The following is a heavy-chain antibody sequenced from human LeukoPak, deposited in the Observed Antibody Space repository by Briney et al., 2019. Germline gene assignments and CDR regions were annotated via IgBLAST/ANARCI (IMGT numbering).Heavy chain of an antibody. CDR2: IFYSGST. CDR1: GGTISSSSSY. Sequence: SETLSLTCTVSGGTISSSSSYWGWIRQPPGKGLEWIGSIFYSGSTYYNSSLKSRVTMSVDTSKNQFSLRLSSVTAADTAVYYCARQNTIFGVVIIDYWGQGTLVTVSS. V-gene: IGHV4-39*01. D-gene: IGHD3-3*01. CDR3: ARQNTIFGVVIIDY. J-gene: IGHJ4*02.